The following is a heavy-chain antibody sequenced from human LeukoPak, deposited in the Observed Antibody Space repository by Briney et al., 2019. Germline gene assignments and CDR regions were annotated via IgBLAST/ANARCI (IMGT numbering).Heavy chain of an antibody. CDR3: ARVGRGDYVWGSYSFDY. CDR2: ISHSGNT. V-gene: IGHV4-59*01. CDR1: GGSISNYY. J-gene: IGHJ4*02. Sequence: SETLSLTCTVSGGSISNYYWSWIRQPPGKGLEWIGYISHSGNTNYNPSLKSRVAVSLDTSKNQFSLILSSVTAADTAVYYCARVGRGDYVWGSYSFDYSGQGTLVTVSS. D-gene: IGHD3-16*01.